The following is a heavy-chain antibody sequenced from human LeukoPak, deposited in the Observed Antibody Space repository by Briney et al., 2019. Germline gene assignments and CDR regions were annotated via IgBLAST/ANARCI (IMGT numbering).Heavy chain of an antibody. CDR1: GYSFTTYY. D-gene: IGHD2-15*01. Sequence: ASVKLACKATGYSFTTYYIHWMRQAPGRGLEWMGIINPSDGSTSSAQKFQSRVTMTSDTSTSTVYMELSSLTYDDTAVYYCARDVVVEVGMLPTDSWFDPWGRGTLVAVSS. CDR2: INPSDGST. CDR3: ARDVVVEVGMLPTDSWFDP. J-gene: IGHJ5*02. V-gene: IGHV1-46*01.